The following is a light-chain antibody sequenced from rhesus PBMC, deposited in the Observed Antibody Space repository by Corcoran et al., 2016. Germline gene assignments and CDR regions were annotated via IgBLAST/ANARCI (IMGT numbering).Light chain of an antibody. J-gene: IGKJ2*01. V-gene: IGKV1-74*01. CDR2: KAS. CDR3: QHGYGTPYS. CDR1: ENVNNY. Sequence: DIQMTQSPSSLSASVGDRVTITCRARENVNNYLNWYQQKPGKAPKLLIYKASTLQSGVPSRVSGSGSGTDYTVTISSLQPEDVATYYCQHGYGTPYSFGQGTKVEIK.